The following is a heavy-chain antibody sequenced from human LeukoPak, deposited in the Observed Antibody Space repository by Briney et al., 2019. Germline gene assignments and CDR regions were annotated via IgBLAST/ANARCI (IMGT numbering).Heavy chain of an antibody. D-gene: IGHD2-2*01. J-gene: IGHJ4*02. V-gene: IGHV3-23*01. CDR2: ISGSGGST. CDR1: GITFSSYA. CDR3: AKDRGRRLYCSSTSCQIY. Sequence: GGSLRLSCAASGITFSSYAMSWVRQAPGKGLEWVSAISGSGGSTYYADSVKGRFTISRDNSKNTLYLQMNSLRAEDTAVYYCAKDRGRRLYCSSTSCQIYWGQGTLVTVSS.